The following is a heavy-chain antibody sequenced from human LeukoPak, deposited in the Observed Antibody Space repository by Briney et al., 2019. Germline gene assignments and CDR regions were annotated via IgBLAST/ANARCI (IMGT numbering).Heavy chain of an antibody. Sequence: PGGSLRLSCAASGFPFSDYSMNWVRQAPGKGLEWISYVGIDSGNTYYADSVKGRFTISADKAKNSLVLQMNILRVEDTAVYYCARDYKYAFDNWGQGTLVTVSS. CDR2: VGIDSGNT. J-gene: IGHJ4*02. V-gene: IGHV3-48*01. CDR3: ARDYKYAFDN. CDR1: GFPFSDYS. D-gene: IGHD5-24*01.